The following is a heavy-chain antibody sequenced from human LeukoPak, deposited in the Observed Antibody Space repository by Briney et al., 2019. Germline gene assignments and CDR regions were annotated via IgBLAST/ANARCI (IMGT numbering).Heavy chain of an antibody. CDR1: GGSISSYY. D-gene: IGHD3-22*01. J-gene: IGHJ4*02. Sequence: MASETLSLTCTVSGGSISSYYWSWIRQPPGKGLEWIGYIYYSGSTNYNPSLKSRVTISVDTAKNQFSLKLSSVTAADTAVYYCARPYYDSSGPDYWGQGTLVTVSS. CDR3: ARPYYDSSGPDY. V-gene: IGHV4-59*01. CDR2: IYYSGST.